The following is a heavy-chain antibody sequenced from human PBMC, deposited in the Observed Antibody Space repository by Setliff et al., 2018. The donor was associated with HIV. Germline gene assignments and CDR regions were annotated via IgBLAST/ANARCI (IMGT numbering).Heavy chain of an antibody. J-gene: IGHJ4*02. CDR2: IKQDGSEI. V-gene: IGHV3-7*03. CDR1: GFTFSSYW. CDR3: TPGHYRASSQ. Sequence: GGSLRLSCAASGFTFSSYWMSWVRQAPGKGLEWVANIKQDGSEIYYLDSVKGRFTISRDNAQNSLFLQMTSLRAEDTAVYYCTPGHYRASSQWGQGALVTVSS. D-gene: IGHD3-10*01.